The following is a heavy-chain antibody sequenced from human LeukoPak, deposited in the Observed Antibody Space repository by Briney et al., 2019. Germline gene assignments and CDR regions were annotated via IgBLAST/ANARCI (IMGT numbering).Heavy chain of an antibody. CDR2: IYYSGST. J-gene: IGHJ4*02. CDR3: ARGGSGLYYFDY. Sequence: PSQTLSLTCTVSGGSISSYYWSWIRQPPGKGLEWIGYIYYSGSTNYNPSLKSRVTISVDTSKNQFSLKLSSVTAADTAVYYCARGGSGLYYFDYWGQGTLVTVSS. D-gene: IGHD6-19*01. V-gene: IGHV4-59*01. CDR1: GGSISSYY.